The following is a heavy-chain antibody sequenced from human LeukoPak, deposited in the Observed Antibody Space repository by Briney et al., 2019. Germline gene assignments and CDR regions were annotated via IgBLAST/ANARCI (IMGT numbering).Heavy chain of an antibody. CDR2: ISRSGSTI. J-gene: IGHJ4*02. Sequence: GGSLRLSCAASGFTFSDYYMSWIRQAPGKGLEWLSYISRSGSTIYYADSVKGRFTISRDNAKNSLSLQMNSLRAEDTAVYYCARVGDSSGWSSDYWGQGTLVTVSS. D-gene: IGHD6-19*01. CDR3: ARVGDSSGWSSDY. CDR1: GFTFSDYY. V-gene: IGHV3-11*01.